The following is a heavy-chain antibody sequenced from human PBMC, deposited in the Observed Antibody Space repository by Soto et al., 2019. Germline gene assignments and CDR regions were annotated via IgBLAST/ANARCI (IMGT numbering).Heavy chain of an antibody. CDR1: GFSLSTTGVG. D-gene: IGHD3-10*01. Sequence: QITLKESGPTLVRPTQTLTLTCTFSGFSLSTTGVGVGWIRQPPGKALEWLALIYWDDDKRYSPSLKSRLTITKDTYKNDVILTMTIMDPVDTATYYCAPRLRDYGLGRERANYFDTWGQGTLVTVSS. CDR2: IYWDDDK. V-gene: IGHV2-5*02. CDR3: APRLRDYGLGRERANYFDT. J-gene: IGHJ5*02.